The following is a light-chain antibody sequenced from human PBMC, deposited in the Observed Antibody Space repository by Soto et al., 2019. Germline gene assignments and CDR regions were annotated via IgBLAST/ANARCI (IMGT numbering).Light chain of an antibody. CDR2: AAS. Sequence: EIVLTQSPGTLSLSPGERATLSCRASQRVSNSLVAWYQQKPGQAPSPLMSAASSRATGIPDRFSGSGSGTDFTLTISSMEPEDFAVYYCQTYGDSLFTFGPGTKVETK. J-gene: IGKJ3*01. V-gene: IGKV3-20*01. CDR3: QTYGDSLFT. CDR1: QRVSNSL.